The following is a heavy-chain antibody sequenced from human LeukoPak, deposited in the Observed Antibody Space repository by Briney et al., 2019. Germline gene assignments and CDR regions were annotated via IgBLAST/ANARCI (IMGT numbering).Heavy chain of an antibody. CDR3: ARDGDSSNFWSGYGY. V-gene: IGHV3-7*01. J-gene: IGHJ4*02. CDR2: IKQDGSDK. Sequence: PGGSLRLSCAASGFTFSGYWMSWVRQAPGKGLEWVANIKQDGSDKYYVDSVKGRFTISRDNAKNSLSLQMNSLRAEDTAVYYCARDGDSSNFWSGYGYWGQGILVTVSS. CDR1: GFTFSGYW. D-gene: IGHD3-3*01.